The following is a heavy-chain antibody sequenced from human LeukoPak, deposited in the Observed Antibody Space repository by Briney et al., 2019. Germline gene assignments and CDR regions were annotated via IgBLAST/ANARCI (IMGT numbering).Heavy chain of an antibody. J-gene: IGHJ4*02. CDR3: TKHGERGTNRFDY. CDR1: GFTFSSYA. V-gene: IGHV3-23*01. D-gene: IGHD1-26*01. CDR2: ISGSGDST. Sequence: GGSLRLSCAASGFTFSSYAMSWVRQAPGKGLEWVSAISGSGDSTYYGDSVKGRFTISRDISKNTVFLRMDSLRVEDTAVYYCTKHGERGTNRFDYWGQGTLVTASS.